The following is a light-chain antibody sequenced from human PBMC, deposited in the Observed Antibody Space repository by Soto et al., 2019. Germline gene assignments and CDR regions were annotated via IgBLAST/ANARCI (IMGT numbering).Light chain of an antibody. J-gene: IGKJ1*01. CDR1: QSVSSSY. CDR3: QQYSSSRT. CDR2: DAS. Sequence: EIVLTQSPGTLSLSPGERATLSCRASQSVSSSYLAWYQQKPGQAPRLLIYDASSRATGIPDRFSGSGSGTDFTLTISRLEPEDLAVYYCQQYSSSRTFGQGTKVDIK. V-gene: IGKV3-20*01.